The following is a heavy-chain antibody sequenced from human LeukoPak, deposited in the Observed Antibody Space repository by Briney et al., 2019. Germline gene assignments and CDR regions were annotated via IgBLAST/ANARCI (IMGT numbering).Heavy chain of an antibody. J-gene: IGHJ4*02. CDR2: INHSGST. CDR3: ARSKLELPRFDY. V-gene: IGHV4-34*01. CDR1: GGSFSGYY. Sequence: SETLSLTCAVYGGSFSGYYWSWIRQPPGKGLEWIGEINHSGSTNYNPSLKSRVTISVDTSKNQFSLKLSSVTAADTAVYYCARSKLELPRFDYWGQGALVTVSS. D-gene: IGHD1-7*01.